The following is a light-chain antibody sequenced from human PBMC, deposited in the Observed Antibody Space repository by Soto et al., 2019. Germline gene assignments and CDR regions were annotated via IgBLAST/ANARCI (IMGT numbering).Light chain of an antibody. CDR2: GAS. V-gene: IGKV3-20*01. CDR1: QSVSGTY. CDR3: QQYGSSFT. Sequence: EIVLTQSPGTLSLSPGERATLSCRASQSVSGTYLAWYQQKPDQAPRLLFYGASSRATAIPYSFSACGSGADFTLTISRLEPDDVALYYCQQYGSSFTFGQGTKLEIK. J-gene: IGKJ2*01.